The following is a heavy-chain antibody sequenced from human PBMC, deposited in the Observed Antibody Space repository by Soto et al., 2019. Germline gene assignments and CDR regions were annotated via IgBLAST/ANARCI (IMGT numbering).Heavy chain of an antibody. CDR1: GGSISSGGYY. V-gene: IGHV4-31*03. D-gene: IGHD3-3*01. Sequence: SETRSLTCTVSGGSISSGGYYWSWIRQHPGKGLEWIGYIYYSGSTYYNPSLKSRVTISVDTSKNQFSLKLSSVTAADTAVYYCARAVSGYDAFDIWGQGTMVTVS. J-gene: IGHJ3*02. CDR2: IYYSGST. CDR3: ARAVSGYDAFDI.